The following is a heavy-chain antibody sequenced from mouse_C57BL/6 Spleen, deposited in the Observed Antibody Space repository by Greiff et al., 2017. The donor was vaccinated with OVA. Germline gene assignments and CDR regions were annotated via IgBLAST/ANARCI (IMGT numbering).Heavy chain of an antibody. CDR3: VRSFYGNYPSFDY. V-gene: IGHV10-1*01. D-gene: IGHD2-10*01. CDR2: IRSKSNNYAT. CDR1: GFSFNTYA. J-gene: IGHJ2*01. Sequence: EVQVVESGGGLVQPKGSLKLSCAASGFSFNTYAMNWVRQAPGKGLEWVARIRSKSNNYATYYADSVKDRFTISRDDSESMLYLQMNNLKTEDTAMYYCVRSFYGNYPSFDYWGQGTTLTVSS.